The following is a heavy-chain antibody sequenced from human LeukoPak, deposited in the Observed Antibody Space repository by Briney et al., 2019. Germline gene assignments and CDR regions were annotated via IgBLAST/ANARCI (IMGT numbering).Heavy chain of an antibody. J-gene: IGHJ4*02. V-gene: IGHV3-30*02. CDR3: AKDHSGSYVREGIDYFDY. CDR1: GLTFSSYG. D-gene: IGHD1-26*01. CDR2: IRYDGSNK. Sequence: RGSLRLAWAASGLTFSSYGMHWVRQAPGKGLECVSFIRYDGSNKYYADSVKGRFTISRDNSKNTLYLQMNSLRAEDTAVYYCAKDHSGSYVREGIDYFDYWGQGTLVTVSS.